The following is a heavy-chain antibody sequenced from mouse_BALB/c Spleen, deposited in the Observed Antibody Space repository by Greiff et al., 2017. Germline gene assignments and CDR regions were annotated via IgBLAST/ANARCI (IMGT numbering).Heavy chain of an antibody. CDR3: ASEPPYYGSSYWYFDV. CDR1: GFSLTSYC. CDR2: IWAGGST. J-gene: IGHJ1*01. V-gene: IGHV2-9*02. D-gene: IGHD1-1*01. Sequence: QVQLKESGPGLVAPSQSLSITCTVSGFSLTSYCVHWVRQPPGKGLEWLGVIWAGGSTNYNSALMSRLSISKDNSKSQVFLKMNSLQTDDTAMYYCASEPPYYGSSYWYFDVWGAGTTVTVSS.